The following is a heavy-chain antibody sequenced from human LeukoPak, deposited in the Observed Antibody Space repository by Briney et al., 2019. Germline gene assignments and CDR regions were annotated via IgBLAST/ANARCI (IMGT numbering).Heavy chain of an antibody. J-gene: IGHJ3*02. Sequence: ASVKVSCKASGGTFSSYAISWVRQAPGQGLEWMGGIIPIFGTPNYAQKFQGRVTITADESTSTAYMELSSLRSEDTAVYYCARILYYYDSSGYYPGAFDIWGQGTMVTVSS. CDR3: ARILYYYDSSGYYPGAFDI. D-gene: IGHD3-22*01. V-gene: IGHV1-69*13. CDR2: IIPIFGTP. CDR1: GGTFSSYA.